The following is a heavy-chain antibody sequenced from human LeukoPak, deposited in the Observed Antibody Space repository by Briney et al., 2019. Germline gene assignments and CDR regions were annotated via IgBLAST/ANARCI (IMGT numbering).Heavy chain of an antibody. CDR1: GGSIRSGDYY. J-gene: IGHJ4*02. Sequence: PSETLSLTCTVSGGSIRSGDYYWSWIRQRPGKGLGWIGYINHSGNTYYNPSLKSPAIISIDTSGNQFSVKLTSVTAADTAIYYCARAYDSSGYYYYYYFDYWGKGTLVTVSS. V-gene: IGHV4-31*01. D-gene: IGHD3-22*01. CDR2: INHSGNT. CDR3: ARAYDSSGYYYYYYFDY.